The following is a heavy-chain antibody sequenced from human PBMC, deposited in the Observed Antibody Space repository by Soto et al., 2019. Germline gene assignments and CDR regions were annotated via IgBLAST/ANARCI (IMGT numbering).Heavy chain of an antibody. Sequence: PGGSLRPSCEPSGFTVSNAWMSWVRQAPGKGLEWVGRIKSKTDGGTTEYEAPVKGRFTISRDNSKSALYLQMNSLRGDDTSIYYCAKAISDYYAPSDYWGQGTQVTVSS. CDR2: IKSKTDGGTT. CDR1: GFTVSNAW. CDR3: AKAISDYYAPSDY. D-gene: IGHD3-22*01. V-gene: IGHV3-15*01. J-gene: IGHJ4*02.